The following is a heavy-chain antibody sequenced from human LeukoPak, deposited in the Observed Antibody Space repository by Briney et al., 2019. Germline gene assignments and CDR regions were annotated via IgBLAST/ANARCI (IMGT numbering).Heavy chain of an antibody. V-gene: IGHV1-2*02. CDR2: INPNSGDT. CDR1: GYTFTSYY. J-gene: IGHJ6*03. CDR3: ARAGVVPAADYHYHYMDV. Sequence: GASVKVSCKASGYTFTSYYMHWVRQAPGQGLEWMGWINPNSGDTDYAQKFQGRVTMTRDTSISTAYMELSRLGSDDTAVYYCARAGVVPAADYHYHYMDVWGRGATVTVSS. D-gene: IGHD2-2*01.